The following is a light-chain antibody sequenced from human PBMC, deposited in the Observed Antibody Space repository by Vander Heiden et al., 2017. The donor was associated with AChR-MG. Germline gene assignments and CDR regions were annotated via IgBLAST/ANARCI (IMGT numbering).Light chain of an antibody. Sequence: QSVLTQPPSASGAPGQRVTISGTGSSSNLGAGYDVHWCRQLPKTAPKLVIANNFDRPSGVPDRFSGSKSGTSASLTITGLQAEDEADYYCQSYDSSLNVVFGGGTKVTVL. V-gene: IGLV1-40*01. J-gene: IGLJ2*01. CDR1: SSNLGAGYD. CDR3: QSYDSSLNVV. CDR2: NNF.